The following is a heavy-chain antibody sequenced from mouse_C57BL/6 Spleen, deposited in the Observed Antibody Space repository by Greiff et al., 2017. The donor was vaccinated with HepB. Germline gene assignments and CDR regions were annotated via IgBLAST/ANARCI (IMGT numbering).Heavy chain of an antibody. D-gene: IGHD1-1*01. V-gene: IGHV1-55*01. Sequence: QVQLKQPGAELVKPGASVKMSCKASGYTFTSYWITWVKQRPGQGLEWIGDIYPGSGSTNYNEKFKSKATLTVDTSSSTAYMKLSSLTSEGSAVYYCARGLLITTVVSDWDYAMDYWGQGTSVTVSS. CDR3: ARGLLITTVVSDWDYAMDY. CDR1: GYTFTSYW. J-gene: IGHJ4*01. CDR2: IYPGSGST.